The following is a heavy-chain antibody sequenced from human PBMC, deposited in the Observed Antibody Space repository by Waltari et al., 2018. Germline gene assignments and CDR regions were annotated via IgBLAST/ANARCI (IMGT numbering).Heavy chain of an antibody. J-gene: IGHJ4*02. V-gene: IGHV1-69*05. D-gene: IGHD3-3*01. CDR2: IIPIFGTA. Sequence: QVQLVQSGAEVKKPGSSVKVSCKASGGTFSSYAIRWVRQAPGQGLEWMGGIIPIFGTANYAQKFQGRVTIITDESTSTAYMELSSLRSEDTAVYYCARVSGGDFWSGYYFAYWGQGTLVTVSS. CDR3: ARVSGGDFWSGYYFAY. CDR1: GGTFSSYA.